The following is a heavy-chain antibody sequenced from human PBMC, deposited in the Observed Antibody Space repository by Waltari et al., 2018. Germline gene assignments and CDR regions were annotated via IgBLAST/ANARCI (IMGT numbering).Heavy chain of an antibody. Sequence: QVQLQESGPGLVKPSETLSLTCTVSGGSISSSSYYWGWIRQPPGKGREWIGSIYYRGSTYYTPSLKSRVTISVDTSKNQFSLKLSSVTAADTAVYYCASQGNSYYYMDVWGKGTTVTVSS. CDR1: GGSISSSSYY. V-gene: IGHV4-39*01. J-gene: IGHJ6*03. CDR2: IYYRGST. CDR3: ASQGNSYYYMDV.